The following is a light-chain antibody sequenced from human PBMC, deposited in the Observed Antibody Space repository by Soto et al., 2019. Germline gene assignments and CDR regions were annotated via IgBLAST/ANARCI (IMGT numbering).Light chain of an antibody. J-gene: IGKJ1*01. Sequence: DIQMTQSPCTPSASVGDRVTITCRTRHGISNYLAWYQKKPGKVPQLLIDAATTVQSGVPSLFSGSGAGTDFPLTISSLQPEDVATYYCQKYNSAPRTFGQGTKVDIK. CDR2: AAT. CDR3: QKYNSAPRT. CDR1: HGISNY. V-gene: IGKV1-27*01.